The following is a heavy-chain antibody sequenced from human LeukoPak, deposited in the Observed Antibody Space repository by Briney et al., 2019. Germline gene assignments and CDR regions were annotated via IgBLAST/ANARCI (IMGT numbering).Heavy chain of an antibody. D-gene: IGHD6-13*01. J-gene: IGHJ3*02. CDR3: AREHHSSSWYDDPGAFDI. Sequence: GGSLRFSCAASGFTFSSYWMSWVRQAPGKGLEWVANIRQDGSEKYYVDSVKGRFTISRDNAKNSLYLQMNSLRAEDTAVYYCAREHHSSSWYDDPGAFDIWGQGTMVTVSS. V-gene: IGHV3-7*01. CDR2: IRQDGSEK. CDR1: GFTFSSYW.